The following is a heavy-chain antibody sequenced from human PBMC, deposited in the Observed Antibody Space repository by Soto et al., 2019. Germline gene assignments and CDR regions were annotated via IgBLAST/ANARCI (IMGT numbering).Heavy chain of an antibody. J-gene: IGHJ6*02. Sequence: EVQLVETGGGLIQPGGSLRLSCAASGFTVSSNYMSWVRQAPGKGLEWVSVIYSGGSTYDADSVKGRFTISRDHSKNTLYIQMNSLRAEDTAVYYCARDRGVSPPNYYYYGMDVWGHGTTVTVSS. CDR3: ARDRGVSPPNYYYYGMDV. D-gene: IGHD3-10*01. CDR1: GFTVSSNY. CDR2: IYSGGST. V-gene: IGHV3-53*02.